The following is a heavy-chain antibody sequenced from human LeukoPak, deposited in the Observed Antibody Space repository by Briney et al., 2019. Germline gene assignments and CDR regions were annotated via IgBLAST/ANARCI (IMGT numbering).Heavy chain of an antibody. V-gene: IGHV3-21*06. CDR2: ISGRSSHT. D-gene: IGHD3-16*01. J-gene: IGHJ4*02. CDR3: GRAFPPLRTSSAGDL. Sequence: GGSLRLSCSASGFTFSDYDMNWIRQAPGKGLEWISAISGRSSHTYYGDSVKGRFSISRDNAKNLLYLQMNGLGAEDTAVYCCGRAFPPLRTSSAGDLWGRGTLVTVSS. CDR1: GFTFSDYD.